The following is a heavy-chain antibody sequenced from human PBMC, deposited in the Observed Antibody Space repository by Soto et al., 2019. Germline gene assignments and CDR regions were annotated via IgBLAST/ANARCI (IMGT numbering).Heavy chain of an antibody. V-gene: IGHV4-39*01. CDR3: ARHHLGLGSDYGDFLDY. CDR2: IYYSGST. Sequence: QLQLQESGPGLVKPSETLSLTCTVSGGSISSSSYYWGWIRQPPGKGLEWIGSIYYSGSTYYNPSLKSRVTISVDTTKNQFSLKLSSVTAADTAVYYCARHHLGLGSDYGDFLDYWGQGTLVTVSS. CDR1: GGSISSSSYY. D-gene: IGHD4-17*01. J-gene: IGHJ4*02.